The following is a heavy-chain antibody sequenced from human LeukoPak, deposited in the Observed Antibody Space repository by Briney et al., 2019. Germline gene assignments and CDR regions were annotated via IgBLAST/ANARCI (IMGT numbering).Heavy chain of an antibody. CDR2: MNPNSGNT. CDR3: ARDTYYDIWTGNWFHP. Sequence: ASVKVSCKASGYTSTSYDINWVRQATGQGLEWMGWMNPNSGNTGYAQKFQGRVTITRNTSISTAYMELSSLRSEDTAVYYCARDTYYDIWTGNWFHPWGQGTLVTVSS. V-gene: IGHV1-8*03. CDR1: GYTSTSYD. J-gene: IGHJ5*02. D-gene: IGHD3-9*01.